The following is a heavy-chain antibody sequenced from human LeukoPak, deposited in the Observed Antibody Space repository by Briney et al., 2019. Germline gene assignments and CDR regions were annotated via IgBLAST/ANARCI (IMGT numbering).Heavy chain of an antibody. V-gene: IGHV4-39*07. Sequence: PSETLSLTCTVSGGSISSSSYYWGWIRQPPGKGLEWIGSIYYSGSTYYNPSLKSRVTISVDTSKNQFSLKLSSVTAADTAVYYCARVGYCSGGSCYSGSLHGSFDYWGQGTLVTVSS. CDR3: ARVGYCSGGSCYSGSLHGSFDY. D-gene: IGHD2-15*01. CDR2: IYYSGST. J-gene: IGHJ4*02. CDR1: GGSISSSSYY.